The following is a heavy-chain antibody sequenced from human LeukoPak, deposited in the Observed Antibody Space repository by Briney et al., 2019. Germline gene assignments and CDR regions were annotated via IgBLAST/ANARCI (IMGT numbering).Heavy chain of an antibody. CDR1: GFTFSNYG. CDR3: AKWGGIVVVIHPKTAFDF. J-gene: IGHJ3*01. Sequence: GGTLRLSCAVSGFTFSNYGVSWVRQAAGKGLEWVAAISGSVSNTYYADSVKGRFTISRDKSKNTLYLQMNSLRADDTAVYYCAKWGGIVVVIHPKTAFDFWGQGTMVTVSS. V-gene: IGHV3-23*01. CDR2: ISGSVSNT. D-gene: IGHD3-22*01.